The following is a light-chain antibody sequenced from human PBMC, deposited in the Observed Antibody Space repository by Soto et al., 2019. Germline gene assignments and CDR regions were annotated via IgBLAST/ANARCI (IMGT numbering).Light chain of an antibody. CDR2: AAS. Sequence: IHMTHSPSSLSASLGDRVTTTFRASQSISSYLNWYQQKPGKAPKLLIYAASSLQSGVPSRFSGSGSGTDFTLTISSLQPEDFATYYCQQSYSTPITFGQGTRLEIK. CDR3: QQSYSTPIT. CDR1: QSISSY. J-gene: IGKJ5*01. V-gene: IGKV1-39*01.